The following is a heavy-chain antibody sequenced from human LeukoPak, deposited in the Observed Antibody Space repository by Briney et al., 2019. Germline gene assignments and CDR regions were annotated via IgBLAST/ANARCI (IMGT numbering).Heavy chain of an antibody. J-gene: IGHJ4*02. Sequence: PGGSLRLSCAASGFTFSSYAMHWVRQAPGKGLEYVSAITNNGGTTYYANSVKGRFTISRDNSKNTLYLQMGSLKAEDMAVYFCARGPDYYGSGSFYAPLDYWGQGTLVTVSS. CDR1: GFTFSSYA. CDR3: ARGPDYYGSGSFYAPLDY. V-gene: IGHV3-64*01. CDR2: ITNNGGTT. D-gene: IGHD3-10*01.